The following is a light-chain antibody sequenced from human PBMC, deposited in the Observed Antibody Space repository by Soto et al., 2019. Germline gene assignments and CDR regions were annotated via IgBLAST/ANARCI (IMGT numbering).Light chain of an antibody. V-gene: IGKV3-20*01. CDR1: QSVSSSY. Sequence: EIVLTQSPGTLSLSPGERATLSCRASQSVSSSYLAWYQHKPGQAPRLLIYGASGRATGIPDRFSGSGSGTDFTLTISRLEPEDFAVYYCQQYGSSQTFGQGNKLEIK. J-gene: IGKJ2*01. CDR3: QQYGSSQT. CDR2: GAS.